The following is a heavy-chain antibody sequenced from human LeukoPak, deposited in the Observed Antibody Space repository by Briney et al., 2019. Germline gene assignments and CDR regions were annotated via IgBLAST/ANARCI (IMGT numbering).Heavy chain of an antibody. CDR2: IYTSGGT. V-gene: IGHV4-61*02. CDR1: GGSISSGSYY. J-gene: IGHJ4*02. CDR3: AREGTSVGFDY. D-gene: IGHD1-26*01. Sequence: PSQTLSLTCTVSGGSISSGSYYWSWIRQPAGKGLEWIGRIYTSGGTSYNPSLKSRVTISVDTSKNQFSLRLSSVTAADTAVYYCAREGTSVGFDYWGQGTLVTVSS.